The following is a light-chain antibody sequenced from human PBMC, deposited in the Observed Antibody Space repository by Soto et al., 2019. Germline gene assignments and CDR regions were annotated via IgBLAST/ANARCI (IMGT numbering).Light chain of an antibody. CDR1: QSLLHITGETF. V-gene: IGKV2D-29*02. J-gene: IGKJ5*01. CDR3: MQSTQLTPT. Sequence: VMTQTPLSMSVAPGEPASISCESSQSLLHITGETFLFWYLQKPGQSPQLXXYEVSTRVSEVPDRFSGSGSGTDFTLEISRVENDDVGIYYCMQSTQLTPTFGQGTRLEIK. CDR2: EVS.